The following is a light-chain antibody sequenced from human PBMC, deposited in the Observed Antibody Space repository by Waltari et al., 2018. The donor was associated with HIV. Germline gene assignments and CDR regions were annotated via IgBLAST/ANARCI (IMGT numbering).Light chain of an antibody. Sequence: QSVLIQPPSGSEGLGQAVIISCSGRRSNIGVNAVNWYQLLPGKSSQLLVFYADVFDSGVACRFSDSRSGSSASLSITLRQSDHEGLYYGAAWDDSLNVVVFGGGTTLSVL. V-gene: IGLV1-36*01. CDR2: YAD. CDR1: RSNIGVNA. CDR3: AAWDDSLNVVV. J-gene: IGLJ2*01.